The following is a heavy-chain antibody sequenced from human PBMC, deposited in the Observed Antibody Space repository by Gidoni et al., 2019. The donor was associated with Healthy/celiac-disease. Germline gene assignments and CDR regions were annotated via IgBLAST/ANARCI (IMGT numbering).Heavy chain of an antibody. CDR2: IYYSGST. CDR1: GGSISSYY. D-gene: IGHD6-19*01. Sequence: QVQLQESGPGLVKPSETLSLTCTVSGGSISSYYWSWIRQPPGKGLEWIGYIYYSGSTNYNPSLKSRVTISVDTSKNQFSLKLSSVTAADTAVYYCARQGRAVAGRNFDYWGQGTLVTVSS. CDR3: ARQGRAVAGRNFDY. J-gene: IGHJ4*02. V-gene: IGHV4-59*08.